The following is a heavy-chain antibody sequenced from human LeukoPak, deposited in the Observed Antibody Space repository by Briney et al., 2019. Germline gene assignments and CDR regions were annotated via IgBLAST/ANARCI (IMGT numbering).Heavy chain of an antibody. J-gene: IGHJ4*02. V-gene: IGHV4-39*01. CDR3: AISDNNWNYVRPFDY. CDR1: GGSISSSSYY. CDR2: IYYSGST. Sequence: PSETLSLTCTVSGGSISSSSYYWGWIRQPPGKGLEWIGSIYYSGSTYYNPSLKSRVTISVDTSKNQFSLKLSSVTAADTAVYYCAISDNNWNYVRPFDYWGQGTLVTVSS. D-gene: IGHD1-7*01.